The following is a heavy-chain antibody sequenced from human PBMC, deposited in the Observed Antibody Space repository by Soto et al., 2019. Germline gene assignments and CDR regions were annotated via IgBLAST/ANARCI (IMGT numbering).Heavy chain of an antibody. D-gene: IGHD2-2*01. J-gene: IGHJ3*02. CDR3: AREAEYCSRTSWYGRAFDT. Sequence: EVQLVESGGALVRPGGSLRLSCAASGFTFSGHWMHWVRQVPGKGLEWVSRVNTDGGTSAYADSVKGRFTISRENAKNTLYLQMSGLRAEDAAVYYCAREAEYCSRTSWYGRAFDTWGQGTTVSVSS. CDR1: GFTFSGHW. V-gene: IGHV3-74*03. CDR2: VNTDGGTS.